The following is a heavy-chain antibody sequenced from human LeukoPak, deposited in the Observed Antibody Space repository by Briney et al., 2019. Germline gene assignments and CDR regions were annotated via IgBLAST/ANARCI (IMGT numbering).Heavy chain of an antibody. CDR3: AKRSGYTTGWFFDF. J-gene: IGHJ4*02. CDR1: GFSFSSYA. D-gene: IGHD6-19*01. V-gene: IGHV3-23*01. Sequence: GGSLRLSCAASGFSFSSYAMSWVRQAPGKGLEWVSSISGSGDKTYYAESVKGRFTISRDNSKNTLFLQMNSLRAEDTAVFYCAKRSGYTTGWFFDFWGQGTLVTVSS. CDR2: ISGSGDKT.